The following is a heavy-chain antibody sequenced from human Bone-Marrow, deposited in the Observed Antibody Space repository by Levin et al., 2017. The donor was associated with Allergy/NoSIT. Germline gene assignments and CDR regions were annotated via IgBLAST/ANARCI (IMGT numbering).Heavy chain of an antibody. CDR1: GFTFSDHY. CDR3: ARASKLVGATYSLDY. CDR2: TRNKANSYTT. Sequence: GGSLRLSCAASGFTFSDHYMDWVRQAPGKGLEWVGRTRNKANSYTTEYAASVKGRFTISRDDSKNSLYLQMNSLKTEDTAVYYCARASKLVGATYSLDYWGQGTLVTVSS. D-gene: IGHD1-26*01. V-gene: IGHV3-72*01. J-gene: IGHJ4*02.